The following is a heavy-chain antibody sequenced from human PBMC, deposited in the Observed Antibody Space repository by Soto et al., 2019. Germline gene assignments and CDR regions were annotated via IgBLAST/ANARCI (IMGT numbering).Heavy chain of an antibody. CDR2: ISGYNANT. V-gene: IGHV1-18*01. J-gene: IGHJ6*02. Sequence: QVQLVQSGAEVKKPGASVKVSCKASGYSFTRYGISWVRQAPGQGLEWMGWISGYNANTNYPENLQGRVTMTTDTSTSTAYMEVRNLISDDTAVYYCARMGDVPYYYYGLDVWSQGITVTVSS. D-gene: IGHD3-16*01. CDR3: ARMGDVPYYYYGLDV. CDR1: GYSFTRYG.